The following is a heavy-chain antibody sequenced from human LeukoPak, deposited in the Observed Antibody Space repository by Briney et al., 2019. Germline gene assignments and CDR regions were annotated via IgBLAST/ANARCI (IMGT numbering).Heavy chain of an antibody. J-gene: IGHJ4*02. D-gene: IGHD3-16*01. CDR2: ITTSGGST. V-gene: IGHV3-23*01. CDR3: VKVLLWGFDY. Sequence: GGSLRLSCAASGFTFSSYAMSWVRQAPGEGLEWVSSITTSGGSTYYADSVKGRFTISRDNSKNTLDLQMNSLRAEDTALYYCVKVLLWGFDYWGQGTLVTVSS. CDR1: GFTFSSYA.